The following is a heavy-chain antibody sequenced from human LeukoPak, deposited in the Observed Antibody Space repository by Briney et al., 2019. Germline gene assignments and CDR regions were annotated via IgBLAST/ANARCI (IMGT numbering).Heavy chain of an antibody. CDR1: GGSISSGSYY. D-gene: IGHD3/OR15-3a*01. CDR2: IYTSGST. V-gene: IGHV4-61*02. J-gene: IGHJ6*03. Sequence: SQTLSLTCTVPGGSISSGSYYWSCIRQPAGKGLEWIGRIYTSGSTNYNPSLKSRVTISVDTSKNQFSLKLSSVTAADTAVYYCAREDWGYGHYYYYMDVWGKGTTVTVSS. CDR3: AREDWGYGHYYYYMDV.